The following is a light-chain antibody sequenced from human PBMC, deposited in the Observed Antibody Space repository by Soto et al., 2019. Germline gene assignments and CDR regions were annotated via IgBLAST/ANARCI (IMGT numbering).Light chain of an antibody. CDR2: AAS. V-gene: IGKV3-20*01. J-gene: IGKJ4*01. CDR1: QSVPSNY. Sequence: EFVLTQSPGTLSLSPGERATLSCRASQSVPSNYLAWYQQRPGQAPRLLIYAASIRATGIPDRISGSGSGTDFTLTTSRLEPEDFAVYYCQQYGNSPPLTFGGGTKVDIK. CDR3: QQYGNSPPLT.